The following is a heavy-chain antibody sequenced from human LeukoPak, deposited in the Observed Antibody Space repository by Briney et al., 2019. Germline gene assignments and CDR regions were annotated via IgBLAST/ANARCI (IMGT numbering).Heavy chain of an antibody. J-gene: IGHJ6*03. CDR2: ISGSGGST. CDR3: AKMRGQLQLQYYMDV. CDR1: GSTFSTYA. V-gene: IGHV3-23*01. Sequence: PGGPLRLSCAASGSTFSTYAMSWVRQAPGKGLEWVSTISGSGGSTFYADSVRGQFTISRDNSKNTVYLQMNSLRVEDTAVLYCAKMRGQLQLQYYMDVWGPGTTVAVSS. D-gene: IGHD6-6*01.